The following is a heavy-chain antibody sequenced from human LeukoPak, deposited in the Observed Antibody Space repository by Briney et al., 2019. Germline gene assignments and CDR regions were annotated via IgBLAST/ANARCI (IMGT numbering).Heavy chain of an antibody. Sequence: GGSLRLSCAASGFTFSDYYMSWIRQAPGKGLEWVSYISSSSSYTNYADSVKGRFTISRDNAKNSLYLQMNSVRAEDTAVYYCARAGSSPFDYWGQGTLVTVSS. D-gene: IGHD6-13*01. J-gene: IGHJ4*02. CDR2: ISSSSSYT. CDR3: ARAGSSPFDY. V-gene: IGHV3-11*06. CDR1: GFTFSDYY.